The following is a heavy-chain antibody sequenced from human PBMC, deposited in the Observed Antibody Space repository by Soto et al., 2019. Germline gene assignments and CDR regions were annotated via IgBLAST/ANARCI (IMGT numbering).Heavy chain of an antibody. Sequence: GGSLRLSCAASGFSFSSYGMEWVRLAPGKGLEWVAATTYDGGTKHYVDSVKGRFTISRDNSKNTLYLQMNSLRVEDTATYYCAGALENPYFYYGLNVWGQGTTVTVSS. V-gene: IGHV3-30*03. J-gene: IGHJ6*02. CDR1: GFSFSSYG. CDR2: TTYDGGTK. D-gene: IGHD1-1*01. CDR3: AGALENPYFYYGLNV.